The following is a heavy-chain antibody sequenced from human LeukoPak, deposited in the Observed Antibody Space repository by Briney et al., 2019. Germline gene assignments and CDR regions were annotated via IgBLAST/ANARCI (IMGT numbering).Heavy chain of an antibody. J-gene: IGHJ4*02. Sequence: PSETLSLTCTVSGGSISSYYWSWIRQPPGKGLEWIGYIYYSGSTNYNPSLKSRVTISVDTSKNQFSLKLSSVTAADTAAYYCARVQSDILTGYRDYFDYWGQGTLVTVSS. CDR3: ARVQSDILTGYRDYFDY. CDR2: IYYSGST. D-gene: IGHD3-9*01. CDR1: GGSISSYY. V-gene: IGHV4-59*01.